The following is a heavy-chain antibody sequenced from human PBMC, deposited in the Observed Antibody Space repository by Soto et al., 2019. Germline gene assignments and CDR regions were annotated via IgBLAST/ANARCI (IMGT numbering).Heavy chain of an antibody. CDR3: AKEGSSWYPYYYYGMDV. D-gene: IGHD6-13*01. CDR1: GFTFSSYA. Sequence: GGSLRLSCAASGFTFSSYAISWVRQAPGKGLEWVSAISGSGGSTHYADSVKGRFTISRDNSKNTLYLQMNSLRAEDTAVYYCAKEGSSWYPYYYYGMDVWGQGTTVTVSS. V-gene: IGHV3-23*01. CDR2: ISGSGGST. J-gene: IGHJ6*02.